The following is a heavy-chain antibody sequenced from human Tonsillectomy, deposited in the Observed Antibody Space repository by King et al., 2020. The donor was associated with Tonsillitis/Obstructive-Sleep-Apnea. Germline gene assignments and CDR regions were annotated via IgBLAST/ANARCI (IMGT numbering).Heavy chain of an antibody. V-gene: IGHV4-59*01. CDR3: AREFGVVPATIFDY. CDR1: GGSISSYY. Sequence: VPLQESGPGLVKPSETLSLTCTVSGGSISSYYWNWIRQPPGKGLEWIWYMYPSGSTNYNPSLKSRVTIAVDTSKNQISLKLSSVTAADTAVYYCAREFGVVPATIFDYWGQGTLVTVSS. CDR2: MYPSGST. D-gene: IGHD2-2*01. J-gene: IGHJ4*02.